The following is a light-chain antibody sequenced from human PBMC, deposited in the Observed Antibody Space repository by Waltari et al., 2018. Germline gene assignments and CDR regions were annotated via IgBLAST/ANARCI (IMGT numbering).Light chain of an antibody. V-gene: IGKV3-15*01. Sequence: EIVMTQSPATLSVSPGASATLSCRASQSVSSNLAWYQQKPGQAPRLLIYGASTRATGIPARFSGSGSGTEFTLTISSLQSEDFAVYYCQQYNNWLPWTFGQGTKVEIK. CDR3: QQYNNWLPWT. J-gene: IGKJ1*01. CDR2: GAS. CDR1: QSVSSN.